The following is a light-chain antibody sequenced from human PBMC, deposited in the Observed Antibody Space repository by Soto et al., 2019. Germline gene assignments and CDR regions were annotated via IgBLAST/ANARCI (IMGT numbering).Light chain of an antibody. CDR2: RAS. CDR3: PQYGSSPRT. V-gene: IGKV3-20*01. Sequence: EIVLTQSPGTRSLSPGERATLSCRASQSVSSSYLAWYQQKPGQAPRLLIYRASSRSTGIPDRFSGSGSGTDFTLTISRLEPEDFAVYYCPQYGSSPRTFGQGTKVEIK. J-gene: IGKJ1*01. CDR1: QSVSSSY.